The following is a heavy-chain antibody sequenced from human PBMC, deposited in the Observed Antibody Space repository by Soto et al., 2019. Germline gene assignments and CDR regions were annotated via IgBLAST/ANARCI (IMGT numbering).Heavy chain of an antibody. Sequence: SETLSLTCTVSGGSISSYYWSWIRQPPGKGLEWIGYIYYSGSTNYNPSLKSRVTISVDTSKNQFSLKLSSVTAADTAVYYCARLKDYLNYYYGMDVWGQGTTVTVS. V-gene: IGHV4-59*08. CDR2: IYYSGST. D-gene: IGHD4-17*01. J-gene: IGHJ6*02. CDR3: ARLKDYLNYYYGMDV. CDR1: GGSISSYY.